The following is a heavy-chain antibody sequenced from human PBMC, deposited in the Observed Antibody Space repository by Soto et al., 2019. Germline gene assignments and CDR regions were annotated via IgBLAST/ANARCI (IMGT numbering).Heavy chain of an antibody. CDR3: AKHKKMGDTFFGY. CDR2: ISYSGLT. CDR1: GGSINYYF. Sequence: PSETLSLTCTVSGGSINYYFWSWIRQPPGKELEWIAYISYSGLTHYSPSLESRATISVDTSKNQFSLKLTSMTATDTAVYYCAKHKKMGDTFFGYWGRGARLPVP. D-gene: IGHD1-26*01. V-gene: IGHV4-59*08. J-gene: IGHJ4*02.